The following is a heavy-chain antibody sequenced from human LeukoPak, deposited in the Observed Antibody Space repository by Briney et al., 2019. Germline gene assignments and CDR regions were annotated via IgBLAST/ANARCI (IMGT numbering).Heavy chain of an antibody. CDR1: GYTFTGYY. J-gene: IGHJ4*02. Sequence: ASVKVSCKASGYTFTGYYMHWVRPAPGQGLEWMGWINPKSGATNYAQKFQGRVTMTRDTSVTTAYMELTRLRSDDTAVYYCATDVTIYEFWSSFGDSWGQGTLVTVSS. V-gene: IGHV1-2*02. CDR2: INPKSGAT. CDR3: ATDVTIYEFWSSFGDS. D-gene: IGHD3-3*01.